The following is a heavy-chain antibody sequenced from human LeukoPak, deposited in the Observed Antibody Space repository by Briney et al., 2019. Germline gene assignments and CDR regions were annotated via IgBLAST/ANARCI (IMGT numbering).Heavy chain of an antibody. Sequence: GGSLRLSCAVSGLTLNNYAMSWVRQAPGKGLEWVSGISGRGASKYYADSVKGRFAISGDNSKNTLYLQMNSLKAEDTAVYYCAKGVVVAPDVTPFDYWGQGTLVTVSS. J-gene: IGHJ4*02. D-gene: IGHD2-2*01. CDR3: AKGVVVAPDVTPFDY. CDR2: ISGRGASK. V-gene: IGHV3-23*01. CDR1: GLTLNNYA.